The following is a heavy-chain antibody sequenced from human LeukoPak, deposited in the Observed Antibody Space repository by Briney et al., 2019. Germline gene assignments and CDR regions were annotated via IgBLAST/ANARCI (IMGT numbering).Heavy chain of an antibody. V-gene: IGHV3-74*01. Sequence: GGSLRLSCAASGFTFSSYWMHWVRQAPGKGLVWVSRINNDGSNAGYADSVKGRFTISRDNAKNTLYLQMNSLRAEDTAVYYCARGRVGNYFDYWGQGTLATVSS. D-gene: IGHD1-26*01. CDR2: INNDGSNA. CDR3: ARGRVGNYFDY. CDR1: GFTFSSYW. J-gene: IGHJ4*02.